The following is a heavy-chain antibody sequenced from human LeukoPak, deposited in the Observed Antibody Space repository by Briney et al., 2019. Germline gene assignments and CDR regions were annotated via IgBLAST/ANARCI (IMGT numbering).Heavy chain of an antibody. CDR3: ARQRYSNYVRYYMDV. Sequence: SETLSLTCTVSGGSISSSSYYWGWIRQPPGKGLEWIGSIDYSGSIYYNTSLKSRVTISVDTSKNQFSLKLSSVTAADTAVYYCARQRYSNYVRYYMDVWGKGTTVTVSS. CDR1: GGSISSSSYY. CDR2: IDYSGSI. V-gene: IGHV4-39*01. J-gene: IGHJ6*03. D-gene: IGHD4-11*01.